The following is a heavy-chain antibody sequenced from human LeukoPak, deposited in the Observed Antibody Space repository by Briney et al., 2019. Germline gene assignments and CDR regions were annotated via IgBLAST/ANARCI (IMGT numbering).Heavy chain of an antibody. CDR1: GFTFGDYA. CDR3: TAERGSYYIY. V-gene: IGHV3-15*01. J-gene: IGHJ4*02. D-gene: IGHD3-16*01. Sequence: PGRSLRLSCTASGFTFGDYAMSWFRQAPGKGLEWIGRIKSKNSGGTTDCAAPVKGRFTISRDDSKSTLYLQMNSLKTEDTAVYYCTAERGSYYIYWGQGTLVTVSS. CDR2: IKSKNSGGTT.